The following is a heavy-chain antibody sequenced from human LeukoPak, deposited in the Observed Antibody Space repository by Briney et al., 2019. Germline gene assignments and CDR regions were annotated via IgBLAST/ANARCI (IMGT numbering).Heavy chain of an antibody. Sequence: NPGGSLRLYCAASGVTISNAWMSWVRQAPGKELEWVGRIKSKTDGGAPDYAATVKGRFTISRDDSKHTHYLQMNSLKTECTACYDCPSSRGRRNPGWGEGTLVPVSS. CDR1: GVTISNAW. V-gene: IGHV3-15*01. CDR2: IKSKTDGGAP. J-gene: IGHJ4*02. CDR3: PSSRGRRNPG. D-gene: IGHD7-27*01.